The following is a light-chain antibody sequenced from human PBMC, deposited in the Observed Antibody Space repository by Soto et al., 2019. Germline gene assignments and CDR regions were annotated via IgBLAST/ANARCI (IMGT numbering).Light chain of an antibody. V-gene: IGKV3-20*01. CDR3: QQYGRSPRPT. J-gene: IGKJ4*01. CDR2: STS. CDR1: QTIISHY. Sequence: EIVLTQSPGTLSLSPGERATLSCRASQTIISHYLAWYQQKPGHAPRLLIFSTSKRATGIPDRFSGSGSGTDFTLTINRLEPGDFAVYYCQQYGRSPRPTFGGGSKVELK.